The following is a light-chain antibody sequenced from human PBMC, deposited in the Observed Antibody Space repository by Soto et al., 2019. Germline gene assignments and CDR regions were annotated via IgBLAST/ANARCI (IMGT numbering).Light chain of an antibody. CDR2: EVS. V-gene: IGLV2-14*01. CDR1: XXXXGRYNY. CDR3: TSYTGSSPPYV. J-gene: IGLJ1*01. Sequence: QSALTXVASVSGSPGQSXTXXXSXXXXXXGRYNYVSWFQQHPGNAPKLIIFEVSSRPSGVSDRFSGSKSGNTASLTISGLQAEDEAHYYCTSYTGSSPPYVFGTGTKVTVL.